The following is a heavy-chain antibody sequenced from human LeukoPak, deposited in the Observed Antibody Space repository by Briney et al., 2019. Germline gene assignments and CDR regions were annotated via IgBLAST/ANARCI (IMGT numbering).Heavy chain of an antibody. CDR3: ARDVGTSSNWYDP. D-gene: IGHD6-6*01. J-gene: IGHJ5*02. CDR1: GFTFSDYY. V-gene: IGHV3-11*04. Sequence: GGSLRLSCAASGFTFSDYYMSWIRQAPGKGLEWVSYISTGGSTIYYADSVRGRFTISRDNTKNSLFLQKNSLRVEDTAIYYCARDVGTSSNWYDPWGQGTLVTVSS. CDR2: ISTGGSTI.